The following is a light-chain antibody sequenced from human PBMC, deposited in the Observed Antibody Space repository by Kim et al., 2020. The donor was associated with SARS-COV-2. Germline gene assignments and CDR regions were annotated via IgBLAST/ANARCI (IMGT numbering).Light chain of an antibody. J-gene: IGLJ2*01. Sequence: TTSCTRTSSDVGGYNYVSWYQQHPGKAPKLMIYEVSKRPSGVPDRFAGSKSGNTASLTVSGLQAEDEADYYCSSYAGSNNLVFGGGTQLTVL. V-gene: IGLV2-8*01. CDR3: SSYAGSNNLV. CDR2: EVS. CDR1: SSDVGGYNY.